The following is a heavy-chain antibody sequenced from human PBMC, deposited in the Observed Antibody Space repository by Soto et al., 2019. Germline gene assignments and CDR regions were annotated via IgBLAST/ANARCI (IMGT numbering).Heavy chain of an antibody. CDR1: GGSINTFY. J-gene: IGHJ5*02. V-gene: IGHV4-4*07. D-gene: IGHD3-22*01. CDR2: IFSSGST. Sequence: ASETLSLTCTVSGGSINTFYWSWVRQPAGKGLEWIGRIFSSGSTSFNPSLESRVAMSVDTSKNHFSLNLSSVTAADMALYYCARDTYYFGSSSDGLDTWGPGTLVTVSS. CDR3: ARDTYYFGSSSDGLDT.